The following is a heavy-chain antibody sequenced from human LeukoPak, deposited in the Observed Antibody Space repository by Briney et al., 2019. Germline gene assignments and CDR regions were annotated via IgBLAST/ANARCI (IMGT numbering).Heavy chain of an antibody. D-gene: IGHD2-15*01. CDR3: TRELPIVA. V-gene: IGHV3-21*01. Sequence: PGGSLRLSCAASGFTFSSYSMNWVRQAPGKGLEWVSSISSSSSYIYYADSVKGRFTIFRDSAKNSLYLQMNSLGAEDTAVYYCTRELPIVAWGQGTLVTVSS. CDR2: ISSSSSYI. J-gene: IGHJ5*02. CDR1: GFTFSSYS.